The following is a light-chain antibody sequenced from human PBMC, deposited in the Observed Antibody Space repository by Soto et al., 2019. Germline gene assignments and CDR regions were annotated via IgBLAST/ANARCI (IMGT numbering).Light chain of an antibody. CDR1: SSDVGGYNY. CDR3: SSYACRNSPYV. CDR2: EVS. Sequence: QSALTQPPSASGSPGQSVTISCTGTSSDVGGYNYVSWYQQHPGKAPKLMIFEVSKRPSGVPDRFSGSKSGNTASLTVSGLQAEDEADYYCSSYACRNSPYVFGTGTKLTVL. V-gene: IGLV2-8*01. J-gene: IGLJ1*01.